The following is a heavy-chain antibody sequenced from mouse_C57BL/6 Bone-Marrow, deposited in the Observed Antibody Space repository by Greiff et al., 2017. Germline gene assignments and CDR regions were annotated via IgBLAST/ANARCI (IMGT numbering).Heavy chain of an antibody. CDR2: IDPSDSYT. J-gene: IGHJ1*03. Sequence: QVQLQQSGAELVKPGASVKLSCKASGYTFTSYWMQWVKQRPGQGLEWIGEIDPSDSYTNYNQKFKGKATLTVDASSSTAYMQLSSLTSEDSAVYYCRAYCSNYDWYVDVWGTGTTVTVSS. D-gene: IGHD2-5*01. V-gene: IGHV1-50*01. CDR1: GYTFTSYW. CDR3: RAYCSNYDWYVDV.